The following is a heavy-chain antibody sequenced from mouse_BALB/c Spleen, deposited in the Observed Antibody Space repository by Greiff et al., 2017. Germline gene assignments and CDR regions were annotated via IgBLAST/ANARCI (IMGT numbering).Heavy chain of an antibody. Sequence: EVKLMESGAELVKPGASVKLSCTASGFNIKDTYMHWVKQRPEQGLEWIGRIDPANGNTKYDPKFQGKATITADTSSNTAYLQLSSLTSEDTAVYYCARKDYGNPYYFDYWGQGTTLTVSS. CDR2: IDPANGNT. D-gene: IGHD2-1*01. CDR3: ARKDYGNPYYFDY. CDR1: GFNIKDTY. V-gene: IGHV14-3*02. J-gene: IGHJ2*01.